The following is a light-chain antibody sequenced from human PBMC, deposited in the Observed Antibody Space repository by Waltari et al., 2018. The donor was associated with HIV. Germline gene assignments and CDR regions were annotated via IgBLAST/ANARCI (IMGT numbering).Light chain of an antibody. J-gene: IGKJ2*03. CDR3: QQRTNWPPYS. V-gene: IGKV3-11*01. Sequence: EIVLTQSPATLSLSPGERATLSCRASQDVGRFLAWYQQKPGQAPRLLIYDASNRATGIPARFSGSGSGTDFTLTISSLEPEDFAVYYCQQRTNWPPYSFGQGTKLEIK. CDR1: QDVGRF. CDR2: DAS.